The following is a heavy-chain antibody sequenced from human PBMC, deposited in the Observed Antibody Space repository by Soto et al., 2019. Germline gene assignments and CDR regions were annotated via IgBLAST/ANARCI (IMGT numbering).Heavy chain of an antibody. CDR2: ISAYNGNT. CDR3: TRDSVTTYNWFDP. Sequence: QVQLVQSGAEVKKPGASVKVSCKASGYTFTSYGISWVRQAPGQGLEWMGWISAYNGNTNYAQKLQGRVTMTTDTSTSTPYRKLRCLTSDATAVYYCTRDSVTTYNWFDPWGRGTLVTVSS. D-gene: IGHD4-4*01. J-gene: IGHJ5*02. V-gene: IGHV1-18*01. CDR1: GYTFTSYG.